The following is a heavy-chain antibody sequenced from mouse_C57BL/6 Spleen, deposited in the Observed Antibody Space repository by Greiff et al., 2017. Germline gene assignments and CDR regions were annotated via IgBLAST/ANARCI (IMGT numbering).Heavy chain of an antibody. D-gene: IGHD1-2*01. CDR1: GYTFTSYW. J-gene: IGHJ3*01. CDR2: IDPNSGGT. Sequence: QVQLQQPGAELVKPGASVKLSCKASGYTFTSYWMHWVKQRPGRGLEWIGRIDPNSGGTKYNEKFKSKATLTVDKPSSTAYMQRSSLTSEDSAVYYCARDISITTGAWFAYWGQGTLVTVSA. V-gene: IGHV1-72*01. CDR3: ARDISITTGAWFAY.